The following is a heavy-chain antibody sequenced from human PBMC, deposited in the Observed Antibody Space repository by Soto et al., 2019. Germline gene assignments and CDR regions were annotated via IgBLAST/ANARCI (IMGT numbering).Heavy chain of an antibody. CDR2: INAGNSNT. V-gene: IGHV1-3*05. CDR1: GYTFTSYA. J-gene: IGHJ4*02. D-gene: IGHD2-21*02. CDR3: ARSIVVVTALDY. Sequence: QVQLVQSGAEEKKPGASVKVSCKASGYTFTSYAMHWVRQAPGQRLEWMGWINAGNSNTKYSQKFQGRVTITRDTDASTAYMELSSLRSEDTAVYYCARSIVVVTALDYWGQGTLVTVSS.